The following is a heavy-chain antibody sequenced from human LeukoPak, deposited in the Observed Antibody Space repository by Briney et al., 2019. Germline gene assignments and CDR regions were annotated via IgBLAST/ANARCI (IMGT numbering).Heavy chain of an antibody. Sequence: PGGSLRLSCAASGFSFSSYWMHWVRQAPGKGPVWVSLISNDESTIIYADSVKGRFTISRDNAKNTLYLQMSSLRAEDTALYHCAKNWGSFSWYFDLWGRGTLVTVSS. CDR1: GFSFSSYW. CDR2: ISNDESTI. CDR3: AKNWGSFSWYFDL. V-gene: IGHV3-74*01. J-gene: IGHJ2*01. D-gene: IGHD7-27*01.